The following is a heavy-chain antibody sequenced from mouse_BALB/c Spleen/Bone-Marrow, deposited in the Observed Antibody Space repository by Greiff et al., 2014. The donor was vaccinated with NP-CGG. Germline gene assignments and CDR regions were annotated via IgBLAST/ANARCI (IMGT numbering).Heavy chain of an antibody. D-gene: IGHD2-2*01. J-gene: IGHJ3*01. Sequence: LVESGAELVKPGASVKLSCTASGFNIEDTYVHWVKQRPEQGLEWIGRIDPANGNTKYDPKFQGKATVTSDTSSNTAYLHLNSLTSEYTAVYYCAEGYDSWFAYWGQGTLVTVSA. V-gene: IGHV14-3*02. CDR2: IDPANGNT. CDR1: GFNIEDTY. CDR3: AEGYDSWFAY.